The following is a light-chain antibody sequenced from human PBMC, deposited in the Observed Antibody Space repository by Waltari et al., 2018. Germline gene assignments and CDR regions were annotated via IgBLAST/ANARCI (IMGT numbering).Light chain of an antibody. Sequence: QSALTQPASVSGSPGQSLTIPCTGSRSDSGTYHLLSWYQQYPGKAPKVMIYEGSNGPSGVSSRFSASKSGNTASLTISVLQAEDEADYYCCSYALRSVVFGGGTKVTVL. J-gene: IGLJ2*01. CDR1: RSDSGTYHL. CDR3: CSYALRSVV. CDR2: EGS. V-gene: IGLV2-23*01.